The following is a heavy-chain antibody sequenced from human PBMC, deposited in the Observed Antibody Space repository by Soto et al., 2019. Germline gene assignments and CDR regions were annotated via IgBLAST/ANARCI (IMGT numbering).Heavy chain of an antibody. CDR3: ARQYYSGSGTYYNPYFDY. CDR2: TYYRSKWYN. D-gene: IGHD3-10*01. CDR1: GDSVASNNVA. V-gene: IGHV6-1*01. J-gene: IGHJ4*02. Sequence: SQTLSLTCDISGDSVASNNVAWNWIRQSPSRGLEWLGRTYYRSKWYNDYAISVKSRIIVNPDTSKNRFSLQLNSVTTEDTAMYYCARQYYSGSGTYYNPYFDYWGQGTMVTVS.